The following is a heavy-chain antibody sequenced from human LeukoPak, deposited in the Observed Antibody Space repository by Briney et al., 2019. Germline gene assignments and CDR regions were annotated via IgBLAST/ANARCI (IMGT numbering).Heavy chain of an antibody. V-gene: IGHV1-18*01. Sequence: ASVKVSCKASGYTFTTSGINWVRQAPGQGLEWMGWISAYNGNTNYAQKLRGRVTMTTDTSTSTAYMELRSLRSDDTAVYYCARGQTYYDILTGLGGWFDPWGQGTLVTVSS. D-gene: IGHD3-9*01. CDR1: GYTFTTSG. CDR2: ISAYNGNT. CDR3: ARGQTYYDILTGLGGWFDP. J-gene: IGHJ5*02.